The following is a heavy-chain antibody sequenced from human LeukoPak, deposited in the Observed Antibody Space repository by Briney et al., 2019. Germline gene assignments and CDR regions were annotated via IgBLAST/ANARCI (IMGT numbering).Heavy chain of an antibody. CDR2: ISGSSSYI. V-gene: IGHV3-21*01. Sequence: GGSLRLSCAASGISFSSYSMNWVRQAPGKGLEWVSSISGSSSYIYYADSLKGRFTISRDNAKNSLYLQMNSLRAEDTAVYYCARESDSSGYYCIDYWGQGTLVTVSS. CDR1: GISFSSYS. CDR3: ARESDSSGYYCIDY. D-gene: IGHD3-22*01. J-gene: IGHJ4*02.